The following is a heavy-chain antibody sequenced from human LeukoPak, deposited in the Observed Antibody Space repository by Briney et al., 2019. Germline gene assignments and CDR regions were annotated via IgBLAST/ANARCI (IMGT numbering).Heavy chain of an antibody. J-gene: IGHJ2*01. CDR3: AXAAYSSTWYSRYFDL. CDR2: IGTAGEI. CDR1: GFTFSSYD. Sequence: PGGSLRLSCAASGFTFSSYDIHWVRQATGKGLEWVSGIGTAGEIYYPGSVKGRFTISRENAKNSLYLQMNSLRAGDTAVYYCAXAAYSSTWYSRYFDLWGRGTLVTVSS. V-gene: IGHV3-13*01. D-gene: IGHD6-13*01.